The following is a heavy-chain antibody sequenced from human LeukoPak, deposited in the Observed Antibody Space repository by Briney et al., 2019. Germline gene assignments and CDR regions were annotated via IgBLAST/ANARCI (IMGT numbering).Heavy chain of an antibody. J-gene: IGHJ4*02. CDR3: TRDSGIAVAGPEGY. CDR2: IRSKAYGGTT. D-gene: IGHD6-19*01. Sequence: PGWSLRLSCTASGFTFGDYAMSWFRQAPGKGLEWVGFIRSKAYGGTTEYAASVKGRFTISRDDSKSIAYLQMNSLKTEDTAVYYCTRDSGIAVAGPEGYWGQGTLVTVSS. V-gene: IGHV3-49*03. CDR1: GFTFGDYA.